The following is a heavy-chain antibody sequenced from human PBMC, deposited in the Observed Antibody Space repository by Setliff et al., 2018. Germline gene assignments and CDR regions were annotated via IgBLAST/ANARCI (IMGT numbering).Heavy chain of an antibody. J-gene: IGHJ6*03. V-gene: IGHV1-3*01. Sequence: ASVKVSCKASGYSFAKYALHWVRQAPGQRLEWMGWINAGNGNTKCSQNFQGRVTITRDTSASTAYVELSSLRSEDTAVHYCARERGDIVTTTSYYYYLDVWGKGTTVTVSS. CDR3: ARERGDIVTTTSYYYYLDV. D-gene: IGHD5-12*01. CDR1: GYSFAKYA. CDR2: INAGNGNT.